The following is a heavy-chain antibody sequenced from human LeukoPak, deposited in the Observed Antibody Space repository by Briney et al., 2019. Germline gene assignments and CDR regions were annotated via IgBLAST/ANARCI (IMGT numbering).Heavy chain of an antibody. CDR1: GFTFSSYA. D-gene: IGHD5-18*01. Sequence: PGGSLRLSCAASGFTFSSYAMSWVRQAPGKGLEWVAYISSGGSSTYYADFVKGRFTISRDNAKNSLYLQMNSLRAEDTAVYYCARDKNRGYSYGVFGYWGQGTLVTVSS. J-gene: IGHJ4*02. CDR2: ISSGGSST. CDR3: ARDKNRGYSYGVFGY. V-gene: IGHV3-48*04.